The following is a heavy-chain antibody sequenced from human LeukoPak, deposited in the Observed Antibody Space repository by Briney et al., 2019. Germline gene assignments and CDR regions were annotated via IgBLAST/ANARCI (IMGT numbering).Heavy chain of an antibody. CDR2: INAGSGNT. CDR1: GFSFTNYA. J-gene: IGHJ4*02. CDR3: AKRGNFDRSGYYGFDY. D-gene: IGHD3-22*01. Sequence: GASVKLSCKASGFSFTNYAMCWVRQAPGQGLEWMGWINAGSGNTKYSQKFQGRVTITRDTSASTAYMELSSLRSEDTAVYYCAKRGNFDRSGYYGFDYWGQGTLVTVSS. V-gene: IGHV1-3*01.